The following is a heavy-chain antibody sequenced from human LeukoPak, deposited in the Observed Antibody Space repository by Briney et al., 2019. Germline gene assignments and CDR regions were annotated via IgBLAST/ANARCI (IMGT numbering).Heavy chain of an antibody. CDR3: ARDSGSSSWLSPWFDP. Sequence: PGGSLRLSCAASGFTVSSNYMSWVRQAPGKGLEWVSVIYSGGSTYYADSVKGRFTISRDNSKNTLYLQMNSLRAEDTAVYYCARDSGSSSWLSPWFDPWGQGTLVTVSS. CDR1: GFTVSSNY. V-gene: IGHV3-66*01. CDR2: IYSGGST. J-gene: IGHJ5*02. D-gene: IGHD6-13*01.